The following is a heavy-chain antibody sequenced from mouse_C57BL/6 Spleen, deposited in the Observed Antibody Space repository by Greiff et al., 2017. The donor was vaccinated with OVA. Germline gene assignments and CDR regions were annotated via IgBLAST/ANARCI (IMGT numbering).Heavy chain of an antibody. CDR2: IYPGDGDT. D-gene: IGHD3-2*02. CDR3: AREGGSAPYFDY. Sequence: VQLQQSGAELVKPGASVKISCKASGYAFSSYWMNWVKQRPGKGLEWIEQIYPGDGDTNYNGKFKGKATLTADKSSSTAYMQLSSLTSEDSAVYFCAREGGSAPYFDYWGQGTTLTVSS. V-gene: IGHV1-80*01. J-gene: IGHJ2*01. CDR1: GYAFSSYW.